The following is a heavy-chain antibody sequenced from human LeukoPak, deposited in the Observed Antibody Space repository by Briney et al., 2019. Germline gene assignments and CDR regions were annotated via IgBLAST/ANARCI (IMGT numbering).Heavy chain of an antibody. D-gene: IGHD3/OR15-3a*01. CDR2: IYYSGST. J-gene: IGHJ5*02. CDR1: GGSISSHY. CDR3: ARMDVWFDP. V-gene: IGHV4-59*11. Sequence: PSETLSLTCTVSGGSISSHYWSWIRQPPGKGLEWIGYIYYSGSTNYNPPLKSRVTISVDTSKNQFSLKLSSATAADTAVYYCARMDVWFDPWGQGTLVTVSS.